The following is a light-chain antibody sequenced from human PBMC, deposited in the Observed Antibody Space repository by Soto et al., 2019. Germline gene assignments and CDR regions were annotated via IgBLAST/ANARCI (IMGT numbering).Light chain of an antibody. V-gene: IGKV3-11*01. CDR3: QQGSNWPFT. CDR2: DAS. J-gene: IGKJ2*01. Sequence: EIVLTQSPATMSFSPGDRATLSCRASQSLSNYLAWEQQKPGQAPRLLIYDASNRATGIPARFSGSGSGTDFTLTISSLEPEDFAVYYCQQGSNWPFTFGQGTKLEIK. CDR1: QSLSNY.